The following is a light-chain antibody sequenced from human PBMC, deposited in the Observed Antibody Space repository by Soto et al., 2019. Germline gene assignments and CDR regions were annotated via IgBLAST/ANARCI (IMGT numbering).Light chain of an antibody. Sequence: EIVLTQSPGTLSLSPGERGTLSCRASQTVTKNYLGWYQQKPGQAPRLLIYDVSKRATGIPDRFSGSGSGTAFTLTISRLEPEDFAVYSCQQYAHSPLTFGGGTKVEIK. CDR1: QTVTKNY. V-gene: IGKV3-20*01. J-gene: IGKJ4*01. CDR3: QQYAHSPLT. CDR2: DVS.